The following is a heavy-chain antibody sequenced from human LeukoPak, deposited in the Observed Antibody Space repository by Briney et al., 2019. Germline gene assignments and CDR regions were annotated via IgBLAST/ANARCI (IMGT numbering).Heavy chain of an antibody. CDR1: GFTFRNDW. Sequence: GGSLRLSCAASGFTFRNDWMHWVRQAPGKGLVWVSLTNSDGSNTIYADSVKGRFTVSRDNAKSTLYLQMNSLRAEDTAVYYCARDWGYSLDYWGQGTLVTVSS. CDR2: TNSDGSNT. CDR3: ARDWGYSLDY. D-gene: IGHD2-15*01. J-gene: IGHJ4*02. V-gene: IGHV3-74*01.